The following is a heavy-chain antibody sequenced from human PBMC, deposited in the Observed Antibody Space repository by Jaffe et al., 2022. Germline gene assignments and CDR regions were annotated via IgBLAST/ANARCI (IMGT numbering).Heavy chain of an antibody. CDR3: ARSQTTVTHGAFDI. CDR2: ITPFNGNT. J-gene: IGHJ3*02. D-gene: IGHD4-17*01. V-gene: IGHV1-45*02. CDR1: GYTFTYRY. Sequence: QMQLVQSGAEVKKTGSSVKVSCKASGYTFTYRYLHWVRQAPGQALEWMGWITPFNGNTNYAQKFQDRVTITRDRSMSTAYMELSSLRSEDTAMYYCARSQTTVTHGAFDIWGQGTMVTVSS.